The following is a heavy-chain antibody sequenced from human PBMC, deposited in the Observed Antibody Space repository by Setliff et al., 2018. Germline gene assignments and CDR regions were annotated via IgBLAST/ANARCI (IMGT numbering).Heavy chain of an antibody. J-gene: IGHJ4*02. V-gene: IGHV1-46*01. CDR2: INPSGGST. CDR1: GYIFTDYY. D-gene: IGHD4-17*01. CDR3: ARPSTVTIFDY. Sequence: ASVKVSCKSSGYIFTDYYIHWVRQAPGQGLEWMGIINPSGGSTSYAQKFQGRVTITRDTSASTAYMELSSLRSEDTAVYYCARPSTVTIFDYWGQGTLVTVSS.